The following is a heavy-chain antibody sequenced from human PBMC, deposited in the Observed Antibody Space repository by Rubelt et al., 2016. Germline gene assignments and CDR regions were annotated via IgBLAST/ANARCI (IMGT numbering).Heavy chain of an antibody. Sequence: EVQLVVSGGGLVQPGGSRRLSCAASGFIFSSYSMSWVRQAPGQGLEWVSYISTSSTTIYYADSVKGRFTISRDNAKNSLYRQMDSLRAWDTAVYYCARVTGVYVDYWGLGTLVTVSS. CDR2: ISTSSTTI. D-gene: IGHD7-27*01. V-gene: IGHV3-48*01. CDR3: ARVTGVYVDY. J-gene: IGHJ4*02. CDR1: GFIFSSYS.